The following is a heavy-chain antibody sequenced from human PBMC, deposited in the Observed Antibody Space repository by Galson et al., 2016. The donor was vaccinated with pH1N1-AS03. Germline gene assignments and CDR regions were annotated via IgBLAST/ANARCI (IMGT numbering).Heavy chain of an antibody. J-gene: IGHJ2*01. Sequence: SVKVSCKASGYTFSAYYMHWVRQAPGQGLEWLGRINSKNGDTDYAQKFRGRLTMTRDTSNTTAYLELRSLTSGDTALYYCATPQSLEVGATIAFDLWGRGTLVTVTS. CDR1: GYTFSAYY. D-gene: IGHD1-26*01. V-gene: IGHV1-2*06. CDR3: ATPQSLEVGATIAFDL. CDR2: INSKNGDT.